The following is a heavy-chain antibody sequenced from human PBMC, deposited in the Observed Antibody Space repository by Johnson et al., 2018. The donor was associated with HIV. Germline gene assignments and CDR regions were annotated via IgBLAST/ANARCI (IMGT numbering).Heavy chain of an antibody. CDR1: GFTFSSYA. D-gene: IGHD4-23*01. V-gene: IGHV3-23*04. Sequence: MLLVESGGGLVQPGRSLRLSCAASGFTFSSYAMSWVRQAPGKGLEWVSAISGSGGSTYYADSVKGRFTISRDNSKNTLYLQMNSLRAEDTAVYYCASQRWKQGDAFDIWGQGTMVTVSS. J-gene: IGHJ3*02. CDR2: ISGSGGST. CDR3: ASQRWKQGDAFDI.